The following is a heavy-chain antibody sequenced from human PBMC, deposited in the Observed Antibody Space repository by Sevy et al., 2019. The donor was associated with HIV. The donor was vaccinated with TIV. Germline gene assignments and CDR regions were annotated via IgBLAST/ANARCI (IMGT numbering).Heavy chain of an antibody. J-gene: IGHJ4*02. Sequence: GGSLRLSCAASGFTFSSYAMHWVRQAPGKGLEWVAVISYDGSNKYYADSVKGRFTITRDNSKNTLYLQMNSLRAEDTAVYYCAREAGRDIVVVASYFDYWGQGTLVTVSS. CDR1: GFTFSSYA. D-gene: IGHD2-15*01. V-gene: IGHV3-30*04. CDR2: ISYDGSNK. CDR3: AREAGRDIVVVASYFDY.